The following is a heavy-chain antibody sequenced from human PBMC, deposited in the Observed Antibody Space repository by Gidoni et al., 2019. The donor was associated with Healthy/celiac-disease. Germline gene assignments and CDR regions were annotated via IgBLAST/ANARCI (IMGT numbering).Heavy chain of an antibody. CDR1: GGSFSGYY. CDR2: INHSGST. J-gene: IGHJ5*02. V-gene: IGHV4-34*01. CDR3: ARGNYDFWSGYYPPNWFDP. Sequence: QVQLQQWGAGLLTPSETLSLTCAVYGGSFSGYYWSWIRQPPGKGLEWIGEINHSGSTNYNPSLKSRVTISVDTSKIQFSLKLSAVTAADTAVYYCARGNYDFWSGYYPPNWFDPWGQGTLVTVSS. D-gene: IGHD3-3*01.